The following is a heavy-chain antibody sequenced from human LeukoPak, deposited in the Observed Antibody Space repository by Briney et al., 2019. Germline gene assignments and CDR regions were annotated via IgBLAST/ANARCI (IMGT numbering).Heavy chain of an antibody. CDR3: ARDLGSSGYSLDY. J-gene: IGHJ4*02. CDR1: GFTFSSYS. CDR2: ISSSSSYI. Sequence: GGSQRLSCAASGFTFSSYSMNWVRQAPGKGLEWVSSISSSSSYIYYADSVKGRFTISRDNAKNSLYLQMNSLRAEDTAVYYCARDLGSSGYSLDYWGQGTLVTVSS. D-gene: IGHD3-22*01. V-gene: IGHV3-21*01.